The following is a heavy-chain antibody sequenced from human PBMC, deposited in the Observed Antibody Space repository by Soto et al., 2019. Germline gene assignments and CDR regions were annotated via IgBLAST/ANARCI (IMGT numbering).Heavy chain of an antibody. D-gene: IGHD3-10*01. CDR1: GFSVSNSY. Sequence: EVQLVESGGGLIQPGGSLTLSCVASGFSVSNSYMRWVRQAPGKGLEWVSVIYSGGSTYYADSVKGRFTISRDNSKNTVYLQVNSLRGEDTAVYYCARVGKPMVIGNYFDYWGQGTLVTVSS. J-gene: IGHJ4*02. V-gene: IGHV3-53*01. CDR3: ARVGKPMVIGNYFDY. CDR2: IYSGGST.